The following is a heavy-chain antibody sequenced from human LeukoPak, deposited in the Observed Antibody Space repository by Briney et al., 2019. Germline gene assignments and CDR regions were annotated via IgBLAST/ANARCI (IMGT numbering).Heavy chain of an antibody. CDR2: INHSGST. V-gene: IGHV4-34*01. CDR3: ARDSPSGWELLGFDY. CDR1: GGSFSGYY. Sequence: PSETLSLTCAVYGGSFSGYYWSWIRQPPGKGLEWIGEINHSGSTNYNPSLKSRVTISVDTSKNQFSLKLSSVTAADTAVYYCARDSPSGWELLGFDYWGQGTLVTASS. J-gene: IGHJ4*02. D-gene: IGHD1-26*01.